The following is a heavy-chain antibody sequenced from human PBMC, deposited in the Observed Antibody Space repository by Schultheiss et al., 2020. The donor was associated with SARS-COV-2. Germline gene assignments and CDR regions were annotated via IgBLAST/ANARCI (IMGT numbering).Heavy chain of an antibody. Sequence: GGSLRLSCAASGFTFSSYAMHWVRQAPGKGLEWVAVIWYDGSNKYYADSVKGRFTISRHNSKNTLYLQMNSLRAEDTAVYYCARGPLARHIVVVPAAHAYMDVWGKGTTVTVSS. CDR2: IWYDGSNK. CDR3: ARGPLARHIVVVPAAHAYMDV. V-gene: IGHV3-30*14. CDR1: GFTFSSYA. D-gene: IGHD2-2*01. J-gene: IGHJ6*03.